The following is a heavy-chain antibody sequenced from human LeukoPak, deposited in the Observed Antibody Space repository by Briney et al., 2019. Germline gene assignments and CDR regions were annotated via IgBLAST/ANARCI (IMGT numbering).Heavy chain of an antibody. D-gene: IGHD2-2*01. V-gene: IGHV3-23*01. CDR3: AKEGLPAAIHWFDP. Sequence: GGSLRLSCAASGFTVSSNYMSWVRQAPGKGLEWVSAISGSGGSTYYADSVKGRFTISRDNSKNTLYLQMNSLRAEDTAVYYCAKEGLPAAIHWFDPWGQGTLVTVSS. J-gene: IGHJ5*02. CDR1: GFTVSSNY. CDR2: ISGSGGST.